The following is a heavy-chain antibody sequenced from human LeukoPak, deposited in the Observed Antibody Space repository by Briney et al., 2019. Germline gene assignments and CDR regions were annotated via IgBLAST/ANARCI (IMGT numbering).Heavy chain of an antibody. D-gene: IGHD3-22*01. V-gene: IGHV3-66*01. Sequence: PGGSLRLSCAASGFSFSTYIMNWVRQAPGKGLEWVSAIYTGGSTYYAGSVKGRFTISRDNSKNMLYLQMNSLRAEDTAVYYCARNLYCYDSSGYYYYWGQGTLVTVSS. CDR1: GFSFSTYI. CDR2: IYTGGST. J-gene: IGHJ4*02. CDR3: ARNLYCYDSSGYYYY.